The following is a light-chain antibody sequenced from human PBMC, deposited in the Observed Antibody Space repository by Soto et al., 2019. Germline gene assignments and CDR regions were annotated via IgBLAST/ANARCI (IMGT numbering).Light chain of an antibody. Sequence: DIQKTQSPSSLSVSVGDRVTITCRASQGIANYLAWYQQKPGKGPKLLIYAAATLQSGVPSRFSGSGSGTDFTLTISSLQPEDVATYYCQKCGSAPFTFGGGTKVDIK. J-gene: IGKJ4*01. CDR3: QKCGSAPFT. CDR1: QGIANY. CDR2: AAA. V-gene: IGKV1-27*01.